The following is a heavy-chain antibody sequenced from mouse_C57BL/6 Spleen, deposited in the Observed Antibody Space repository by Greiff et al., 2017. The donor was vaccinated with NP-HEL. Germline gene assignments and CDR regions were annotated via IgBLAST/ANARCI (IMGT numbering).Heavy chain of an antibody. CDR2: ISSGSSTI. CDR1: GFTFSDYG. J-gene: IGHJ3*01. CDR3: ARDYYDRGWFAY. Sequence: EVKLVESGGGLVKPGGSLKLSCAASGFTFSDYGMHWVRQAPEKGLEWVAYISSGSSTIYYDETVKGRFTFSRDNAKNTLFLQMTSLRSEDTAMYYCARDYYDRGWFAYWGQGTLVTVSA. D-gene: IGHD1-1*01. V-gene: IGHV5-17*01.